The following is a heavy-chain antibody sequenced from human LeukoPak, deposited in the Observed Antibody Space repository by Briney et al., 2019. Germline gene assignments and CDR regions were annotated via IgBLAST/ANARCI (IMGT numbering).Heavy chain of an antibody. J-gene: IGHJ4*01. CDR2: IWYDGSNK. CDR1: GFTFSSYG. Sequence: GGSLRLSCAASGFTFSSYGMHWVRQAPGKGLEWVAVIWYDGSNKYYADSVKGRFTISRDNSKNTLLLQMNSLRPEDTAVYFCARDAVAVTGQFDFWGHGTLVTVSS. V-gene: IGHV3-33*01. D-gene: IGHD6-19*01. CDR3: ARDAVAVTGQFDF.